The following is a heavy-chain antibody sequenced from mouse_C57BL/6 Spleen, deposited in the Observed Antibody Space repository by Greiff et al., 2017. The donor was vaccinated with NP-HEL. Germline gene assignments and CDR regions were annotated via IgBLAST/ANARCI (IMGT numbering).Heavy chain of an antibody. J-gene: IGHJ4*01. CDR3: AREGITTVVALYAMDY. CDR2: IYPRSGNT. V-gene: IGHV1-81*01. CDR1: GYTFTSYG. Sequence: QVQLQQSGAELARPGASVKLSCKASGYTFTSYGISWVKQRTGQGLEWIGEIYPRSGNTYYNEKFKGKATLTEDKSSSTAYMELRSLTSEDSAVYFCAREGITTVVALYAMDYWGQGTSVTVSS. D-gene: IGHD1-1*01.